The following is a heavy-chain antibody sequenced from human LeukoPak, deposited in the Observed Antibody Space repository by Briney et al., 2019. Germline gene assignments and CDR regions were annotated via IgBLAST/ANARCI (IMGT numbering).Heavy chain of an antibody. J-gene: IGHJ3*01. Sequence: ASVKVSCKVSGYTLTELSMHWVRQAPGKGLEWMGGFDPEDGETIYAQKFQGRVTMTEDTSTDTAYMELSSLRSEDTAVYYCATLVNLHYYGSGSVYPVWGQGTMVTVSS. D-gene: IGHD3-10*01. V-gene: IGHV1-24*01. CDR1: GYTLTELS. CDR2: FDPEDGET. CDR3: ATLVNLHYYGSGSVYPV.